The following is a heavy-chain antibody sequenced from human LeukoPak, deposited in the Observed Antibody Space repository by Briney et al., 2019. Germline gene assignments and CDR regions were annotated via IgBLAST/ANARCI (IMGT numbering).Heavy chain of an antibody. CDR1: GFTFKNYA. D-gene: IGHD3-9*01. V-gene: IGHV3-23*01. CDR3: ARFGLLRYFDWLGNAFDI. Sequence: GGSLRLSCVASGFTFKNYAMNWVRQAPGKGLEWLSGISPRGGGTYYADSVKGRFTISRDDSKNTLSLQMNSLRAEDTAVYYCARFGLLRYFDWLGNAFDIWGQGTMVTVSS. CDR2: ISPRGGGT. J-gene: IGHJ3*02.